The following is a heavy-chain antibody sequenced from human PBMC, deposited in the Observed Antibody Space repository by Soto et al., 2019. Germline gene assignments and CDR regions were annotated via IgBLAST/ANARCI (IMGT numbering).Heavy chain of an antibody. Sequence: QVQLVQSGAEAKRPGSSVKVSCKASGGTFSSYAISWVRQAPGQGLAWLGGIIPSFGKGNYQKNFQGRLTISANESTSTVYMELSGLTSGDTAVYYCARERGGYNRGDFEFWGQGTLVTVSS. D-gene: IGHD5-12*01. CDR2: IIPSFGKG. J-gene: IGHJ4*02. CDR3: ARERGGYNRGDFEF. V-gene: IGHV1-69*01. CDR1: GGTFSSYA.